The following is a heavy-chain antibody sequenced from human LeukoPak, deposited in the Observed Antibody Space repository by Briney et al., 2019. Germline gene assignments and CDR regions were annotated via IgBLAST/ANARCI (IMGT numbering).Heavy chain of an antibody. CDR2: ISSSSSYI. D-gene: IGHD2-21*02. Sequence: GGSLRLSCAAPGFTFSSYSMNWVRQAPGKGLEWVSFISSSSSYIYYADSVKGRFTISRDNAKNSLYLQMNSLRAEDTAVYYCARDALAYCGGDCYYWFDPWGQGTLVTVSS. J-gene: IGHJ5*02. CDR1: GFTFSSYS. V-gene: IGHV3-21*01. CDR3: ARDALAYCGGDCYYWFDP.